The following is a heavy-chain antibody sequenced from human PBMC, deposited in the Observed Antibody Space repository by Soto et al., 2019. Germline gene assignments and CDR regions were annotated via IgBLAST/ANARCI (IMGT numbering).Heavy chain of an antibody. Sequence: SETLSLTCAVYGGSFSGYYWSWIRQPPGKGLEWIGEINHSGSTNYNPSLKSRVTISVDTSKNQFSLKLSSVTAADTAVYYCARGQIRYCSSTSCYANNWFDPWGQGTLVTVSS. V-gene: IGHV4-34*01. CDR3: ARGQIRYCSSTSCYANNWFDP. J-gene: IGHJ5*02. D-gene: IGHD2-2*01. CDR2: INHSGST. CDR1: GGSFSGYY.